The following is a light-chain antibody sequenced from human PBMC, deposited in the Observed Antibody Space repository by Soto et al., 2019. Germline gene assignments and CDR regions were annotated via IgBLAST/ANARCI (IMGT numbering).Light chain of an antibody. CDR2: YDS. CDR1: NIGIKS. CDR3: QVWDGSGNHVV. Sequence: SYELTQPPSVSVAPGKTASITCGGNNIGIKSVHWYQQKPGQAPVLVIYYDSDRPSGIPERFSGSNSGNTATLTISRVEAGDEADYFCQVWDGSGNHVVFGGGTQLTVL. V-gene: IGLV3-21*04. J-gene: IGLJ3*02.